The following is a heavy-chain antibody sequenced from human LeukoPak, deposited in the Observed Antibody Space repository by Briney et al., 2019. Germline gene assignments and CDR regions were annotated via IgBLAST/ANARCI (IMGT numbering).Heavy chain of an antibody. J-gene: IGHJ2*01. CDR2: ISSSSSYI. CDR1: GFTFSSYS. V-gene: IGHV3-21*01. Sequence: GGSLRLSCAASGFTFSSYSMNWVRQAPGKGLEWVSSISSSSSYIYYADSVKGRFTISRDNAKNSLYLQMNSLRAEDTAVYYCARVAGLRLGELSLITSYCYFDLWGRGTLVTVSS. CDR3: ARVAGLRLGELSLITSYCYFDL. D-gene: IGHD3-16*02.